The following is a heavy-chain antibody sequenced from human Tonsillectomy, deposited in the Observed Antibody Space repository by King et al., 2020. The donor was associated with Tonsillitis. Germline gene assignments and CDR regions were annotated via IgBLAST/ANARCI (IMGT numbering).Heavy chain of an antibody. D-gene: IGHD7-27*01. CDR1: GFIFSSYA. CDR3: ARDLGNGDAFDI. Sequence: VQLVESGGGVVQPGRSLRLSCAVSGFIFSSYAMHWVRQAPGKGLEWVAVISYDGNNKYYADSVKGRFTISRDNSKNTLYLQTNSLRAGDTSVYYCARDLGNGDAFDIWGQGTMVTVSS. J-gene: IGHJ3*02. CDR2: ISYDGNNK. V-gene: IGHV3-30-3*01.